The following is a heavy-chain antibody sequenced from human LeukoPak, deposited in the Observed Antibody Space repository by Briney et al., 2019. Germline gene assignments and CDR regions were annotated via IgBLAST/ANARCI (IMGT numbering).Heavy chain of an antibody. D-gene: IGHD2-15*01. J-gene: IGHJ3*02. V-gene: IGHV3-66*04. CDR1: GFTVSSNY. CDR2: IYSGGST. Sequence: GGSLRLSCAASGFTVSSNYMSWVRQAPGKGLEWVSVIYSGGSTYYADSVKGRFTISRDNSKNTLYLQMNSLRAEDTAVYYCARQFRIGYCSGGSCYGDAFDTWGQGTMVTVSS. CDR3: ARQFRIGYCSGGSCYGDAFDT.